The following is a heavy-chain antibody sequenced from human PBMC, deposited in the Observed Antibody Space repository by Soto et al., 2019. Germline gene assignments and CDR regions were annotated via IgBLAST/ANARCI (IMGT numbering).Heavy chain of an antibody. J-gene: IGHJ6*02. D-gene: IGHD5-12*01. Sequence: QVQLQESGPGMVKPSQTLSLTCTVSGGSISSGGYYWSWIRQHPVKGLEWIGYIYYSGSTYYNTSLKRRVTISVDTSKNQCSLKLSSVTAADTAVYYCARGEDIVATSHHLRGGMDVWGQGTTVTVSS. CDR3: ARGEDIVATSHHLRGGMDV. CDR1: GGSISSGGYY. V-gene: IGHV4-31*03. CDR2: IYYSGST.